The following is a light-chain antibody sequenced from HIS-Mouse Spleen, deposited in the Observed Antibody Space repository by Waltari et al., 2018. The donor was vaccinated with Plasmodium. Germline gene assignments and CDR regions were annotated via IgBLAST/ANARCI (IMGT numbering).Light chain of an antibody. CDR3: QQRSNWP. Sequence: EIVLTHSPATLSLSPVERATLSCRASQRISSYLAWYQHKQVQAPRLLIYDASNRATGIPARFSGSGSGTDFTLTISSLEPEDFAVYYCQQRSNWPFGQGTKVEIK. J-gene: IGKJ1*01. V-gene: IGKV3-11*01. CDR2: DAS. CDR1: QRISSY.